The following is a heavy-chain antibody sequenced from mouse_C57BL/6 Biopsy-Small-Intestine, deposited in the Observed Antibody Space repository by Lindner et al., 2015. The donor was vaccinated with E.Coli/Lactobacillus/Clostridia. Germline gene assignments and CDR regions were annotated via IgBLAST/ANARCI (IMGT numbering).Heavy chain of an antibody. Sequence: VQLQESGPELVKPGASVKISCKASGYSFTSYYIHWVKQRPGQGLEWIGWIYPGSGNTKYNEKFKGKATLTADTSSSTAYMQLSSLTSEDSAVYYCARDSHYYGSSSGYWGQGTTLTVSS. CDR3: ARDSHYYGSSSGY. CDR1: GYSFTSYY. CDR2: IYPGSGNT. V-gene: IGHV1-66*01. D-gene: IGHD1-1*01. J-gene: IGHJ2*01.